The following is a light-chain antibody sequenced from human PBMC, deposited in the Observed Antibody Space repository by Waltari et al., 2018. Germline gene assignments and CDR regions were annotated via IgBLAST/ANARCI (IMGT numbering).Light chain of an antibody. J-gene: IGLJ3*02. Sequence: QSVLTQPPSASGTPGQRVTISCSVSSSNIGSNYVYWYQQLPGTAPNLLIHRSNQRPSGIPDRFSGSKSGTSGSLAISGLRSEDEADYYCAARDDSLSVWVFGGGTKLTVL. V-gene: IGLV1-47*01. CDR3: AARDDSLSVWV. CDR1: SSNIGSNY. CDR2: RSN.